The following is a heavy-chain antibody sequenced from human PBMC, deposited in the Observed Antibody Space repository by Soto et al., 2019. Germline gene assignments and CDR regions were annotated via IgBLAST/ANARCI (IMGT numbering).Heavy chain of an antibody. D-gene: IGHD3-22*01. V-gene: IGHV1-46*01. J-gene: IGHJ4*02. CDR3: ARAPYSRTSFHFDF. CDR2: INPSLGTA. CDR1: GYTFTAYH. Sequence: ASVKGSCKASGYTFTAYHIDWVRQAPGQGLEWVGIINPSLGTANYAQKFQGRVAMTWDTSTTTVYMELSSLRSDDTAVYYCARAPYSRTSFHFDFWGQGTLVTVS.